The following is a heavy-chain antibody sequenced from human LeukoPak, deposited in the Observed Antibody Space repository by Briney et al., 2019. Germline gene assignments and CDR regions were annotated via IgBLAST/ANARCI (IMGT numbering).Heavy chain of an antibody. CDR2: ISSSGRNI. V-gene: IGHV3-48*03. D-gene: IGHD2-2*01. J-gene: IGHJ4*02. CDR1: GFTFSNYE. CDR3: ARGRGCSSMSCYPDY. Sequence: PGGSLRLSCAASGFTFSNYEFNWVRQAPGKGLEWISYISSSGRNIYYADSVKGRFTISRDNAKNSLYLQMNSLRADDTAVYFCARGRGCSSMSCYPDYWGQGTLVTVSS.